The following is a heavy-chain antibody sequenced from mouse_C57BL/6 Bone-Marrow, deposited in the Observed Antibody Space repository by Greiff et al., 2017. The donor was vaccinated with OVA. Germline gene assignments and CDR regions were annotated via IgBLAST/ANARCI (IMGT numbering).Heavy chain of an antibody. CDR3: ARGALFITTVVAHWYFDV. CDR2: ISYDGSN. J-gene: IGHJ1*03. V-gene: IGHV3-6*01. Sequence: EVKLMESGPGLVKPSQSLSLTCSVTGYSITSGYYWNWIRQFPGNKLEWMGYISYDGSNNYNPSLKNRISITRDTSKNQFFLKLNSVTTEDTATYYCARGALFITTVVAHWYFDVWGTGTTVTVSS. D-gene: IGHD1-1*01. CDR1: GYSITSGYY.